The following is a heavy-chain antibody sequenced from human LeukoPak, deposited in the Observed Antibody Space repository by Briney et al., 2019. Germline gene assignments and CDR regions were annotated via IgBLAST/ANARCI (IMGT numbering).Heavy chain of an antibody. CDR2: INHSGST. Sequence: PSETLSLTCAVYGVSFSGYYWSWVRQPPGKGLEWIGEINHSGSTNNNPCLKSRVTISVDTSKNQFSLKLSSVTAADTAVYYCARGISSSSWWFDHWGQGTLVTVSS. J-gene: IGHJ5*02. CDR3: ARGISSSSWWFDH. V-gene: IGHV4-34*01. D-gene: IGHD6-6*01. CDR1: GVSFSGYY.